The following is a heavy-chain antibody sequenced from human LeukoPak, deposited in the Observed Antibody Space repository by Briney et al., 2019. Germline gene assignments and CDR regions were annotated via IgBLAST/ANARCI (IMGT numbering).Heavy chain of an antibody. CDR2: IYYSGST. J-gene: IGHJ4*02. CDR3: ARVGEGSGYYYYFDY. D-gene: IGHD3-3*01. Sequence: PSETLSLTCTVSGGSISSYYWSWIRQPPGKGLEWIGYIYYSGSTNYNPSLKSRVSISVDTSKNQFSLRLSSVTAADTAVYYCARVGEGSGYYYYFDYWGQGTLVTVSS. CDR1: GGSISSYY. V-gene: IGHV4-59*01.